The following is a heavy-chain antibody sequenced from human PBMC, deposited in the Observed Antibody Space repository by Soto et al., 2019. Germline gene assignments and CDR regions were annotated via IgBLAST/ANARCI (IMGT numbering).Heavy chain of an antibody. CDR2: ISGSGGST. CDR3: AKDPDSIPPYYYDSSGHVGAFDY. V-gene: IGHV3-23*01. J-gene: IGHJ4*02. Sequence: GGSLRLSCAASGFTFSSYAMSWVRQAPGKGLEWVSAISGSGGSTYYADSVKGRFTISRDNSKNTLYLQMNSLRAEDTAVYYCAKDPDSIPPYYYDSSGHVGAFDYWGQGTLVTVSS. D-gene: IGHD3-22*01. CDR1: GFTFSSYA.